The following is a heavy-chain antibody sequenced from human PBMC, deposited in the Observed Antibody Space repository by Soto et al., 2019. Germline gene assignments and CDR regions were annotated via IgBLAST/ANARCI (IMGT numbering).Heavy chain of an antibody. Sequence: GEPRKISERGAVYSRTSYWIGRVRQMPGKGLGWMGIIFPSDSDTRYSPSFQGQVTISADRSTSTVFLQWASLKASDTAVYFCARKDKSGYFNWFDPWGQGTLVTVSS. V-gene: IGHV5-51*01. CDR3: ARKDKSGYFNWFDP. D-gene: IGHD3-22*01. CDR2: IFPSDSDT. J-gene: IGHJ5*02. CDR1: VYSRTSYW.